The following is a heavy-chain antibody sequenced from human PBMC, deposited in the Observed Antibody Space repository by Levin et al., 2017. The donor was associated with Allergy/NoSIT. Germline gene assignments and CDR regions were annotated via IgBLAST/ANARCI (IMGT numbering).Heavy chain of an antibody. V-gene: IGHV5-51*01. D-gene: IGHD3-9*01. J-gene: IGHJ2*01. CDR3: ARLLGNILTAYPHWYFDL. CDR1: GYSFTSYW. CDR2: IYPGDSDT. Sequence: GGSLRLSCKGSGYSFTSYWIGWVRQMPGKGLEWMGIIYPGDSDTRYSPSFQGQVTISADNSITTAYLQWSSLKASDTAIYYCARLLGNILTAYPHWYFDLWGRGTLVTVSS.